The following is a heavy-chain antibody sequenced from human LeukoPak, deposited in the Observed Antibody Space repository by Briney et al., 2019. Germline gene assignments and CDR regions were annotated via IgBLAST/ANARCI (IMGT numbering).Heavy chain of an antibody. Sequence: GGSLRLSCAASGFTFSSYAMSWVRQAPGKGPEWVSAISGSGGSTYYADSVKGRFTISRDNSKNTLYLQMNSLRAEDTAVYYCAKDGPYCGGDCYSYYFDYWGQGTLVTVSS. D-gene: IGHD2-21*02. CDR1: GFTFSSYA. J-gene: IGHJ4*02. CDR2: ISGSGGST. CDR3: AKDGPYCGGDCYSYYFDY. V-gene: IGHV3-23*01.